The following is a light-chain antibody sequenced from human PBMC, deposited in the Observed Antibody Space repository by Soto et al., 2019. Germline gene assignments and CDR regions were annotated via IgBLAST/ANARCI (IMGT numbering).Light chain of an antibody. CDR3: QQRSNWQIT. Sequence: ETVLTQSPPTLSLSPGESAPLSCGASQSVSTYLAWYQQKPGQAPRLLIYDASNRVTGIPARFRGSGSGTDFTLTISSLEPDDFAVYYCQQRSNWQITFGQGTRLEIK. CDR2: DAS. J-gene: IGKJ5*01. CDR1: QSVSTY. V-gene: IGKV3-11*01.